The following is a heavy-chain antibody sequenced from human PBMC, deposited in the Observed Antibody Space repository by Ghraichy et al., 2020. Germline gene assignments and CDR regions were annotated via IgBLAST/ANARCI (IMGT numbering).Heavy chain of an antibody. J-gene: IGHJ5*02. CDR3: ARRGGCCSSTRCHEFEP. V-gene: IGHV1-2*02. D-gene: IGHD2-2*01. Sequence: GWINPNSGGTNYAQKFQGRVTMTSDTSISTAYMELSRLRSDDTAVYYCARRGGCCSSTRCHEFEPWGQGTLVTVSS. CDR2: INPNSGGT.